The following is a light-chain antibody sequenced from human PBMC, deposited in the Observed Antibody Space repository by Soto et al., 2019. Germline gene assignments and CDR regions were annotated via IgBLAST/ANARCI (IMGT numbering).Light chain of an antibody. CDR3: QQYCNSPWT. CDR1: QSVISSY. V-gene: IGKV3-20*01. CDR2: GAS. Sequence: EIVLTQSPGTLSLSPGERVTLSCRASQSVISSYLAWYQQRPGQAPRLLIYGASSRATGIPDRFSGSGSGTDFTITINRLEPEDFAVYFCQQYCNSPWTFGQGTQVEIK. J-gene: IGKJ1*01.